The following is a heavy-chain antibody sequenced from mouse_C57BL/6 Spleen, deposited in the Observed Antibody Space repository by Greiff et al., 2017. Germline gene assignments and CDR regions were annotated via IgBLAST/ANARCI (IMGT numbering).Heavy chain of an antibody. Sequence: QVQLQQSGPELVKPGASVKISCKASGYAFSSSWMNWVKQRPGKGLEWIGRIYPGDGDTNYNGKFKGKATLTADKSSSPAYMQLSSLTSEDSAVYFCARAGTYYAMDYWGQGTSVTVSS. CDR2: IYPGDGDT. J-gene: IGHJ4*01. D-gene: IGHD3-3*01. CDR1: GYAFSSSW. CDR3: ARAGTYYAMDY. V-gene: IGHV1-82*01.